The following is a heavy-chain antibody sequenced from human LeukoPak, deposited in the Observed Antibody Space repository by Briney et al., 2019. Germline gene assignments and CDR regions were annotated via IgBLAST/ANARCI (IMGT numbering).Heavy chain of an antibody. J-gene: IGHJ4*02. V-gene: IGHV3-30*02. CDR3: ARILDSAWGELGY. CDR2: IRSDGSNK. D-gene: IGHD6-19*01. CDR1: GFSFSSYG. Sequence: GGSLRLSCAGSGFSFSSYGMHWVRQAPGKGLEWMAFIRSDGSNKYYADSVKGRFTISRDNSKNTLYLQMNSQRAEDTAVYYCARILDSAWGELGYWGQGTLVTVSA.